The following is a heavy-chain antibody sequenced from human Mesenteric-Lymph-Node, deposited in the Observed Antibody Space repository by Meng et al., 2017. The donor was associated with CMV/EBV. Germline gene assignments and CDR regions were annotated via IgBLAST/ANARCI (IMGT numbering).Heavy chain of an antibody. Sequence: ASVKVSCKASGYTFIGYYMHWVRQAPGQGLEWMGWINSNTGGTKYAQKFQGRVTMTRDTSISTAYMELSRLRSDDTAVYYCAREFCINGVCSPLDNWGQGTLVTVSS. V-gene: IGHV1-2*02. CDR2: INSNTGGT. D-gene: IGHD2-8*01. CDR1: GYTFIGYY. J-gene: IGHJ4*02. CDR3: AREFCINGVCSPLDN.